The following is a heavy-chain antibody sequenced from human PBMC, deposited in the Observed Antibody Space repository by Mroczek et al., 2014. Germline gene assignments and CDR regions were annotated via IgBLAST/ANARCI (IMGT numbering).Heavy chain of an antibody. J-gene: IGHJ4*02. D-gene: IGHD2-2*01. CDR3: ARGVVPAAPNQPAGYYFDY. Sequence: QVQLQQWGAGLLKPSETLSLTCAVYGGSFSGYYWSWIRQPPGKGLEWIGEINHSGSTNYNPSLKSRVTISVDTSKNQFSLKLSSVTAADTAVYYCARGVVPAAPNQPAGYYFDYWGQGTLVTVSS. V-gene: IGHV4-34*01. CDR2: INHSGST. CDR1: GGSFSGYY.